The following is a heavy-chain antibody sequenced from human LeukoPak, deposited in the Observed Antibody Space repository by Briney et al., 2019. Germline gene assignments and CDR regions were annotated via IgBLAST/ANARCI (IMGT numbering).Heavy chain of an antibody. CDR2: MNPVSGNT. Sequence: GASVKVSCTASGYTFTGHDINWVRLATGQGLEWMGWMNPVSGNTGYAQKFQGRVTMTRNPAINTAYMELSGLRPDDTAVYYCTRERMQVAGPIDAFDIWGQGTTVTVSS. D-gene: IGHD5-12*01. J-gene: IGHJ3*02. CDR3: TRERMQVAGPIDAFDI. V-gene: IGHV1-8*01. CDR1: GYTFTGHD.